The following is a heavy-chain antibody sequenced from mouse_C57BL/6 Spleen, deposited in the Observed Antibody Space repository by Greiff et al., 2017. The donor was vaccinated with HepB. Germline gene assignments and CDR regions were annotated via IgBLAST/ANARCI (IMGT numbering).Heavy chain of an antibody. CDR2: IHPNSGST. J-gene: IGHJ1*03. Sequence: QVQLQQPGAELVKPGASVKLSCKASGYTFTSYWMHWVKQRPGQGLEWIGMIHPNSGSTNYNEKFKSKATLTVDKSSSTAYMQLSSLTSEDSAVYYCAAYGSSPTTYFDVWGTGTTVTVSS. CDR1: GYTFTSYW. CDR3: AAYGSSPTTYFDV. V-gene: IGHV1-64*01. D-gene: IGHD1-1*01.